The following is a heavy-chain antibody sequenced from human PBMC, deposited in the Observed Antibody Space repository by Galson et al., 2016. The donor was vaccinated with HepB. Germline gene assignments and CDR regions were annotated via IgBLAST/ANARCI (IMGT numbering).Heavy chain of an antibody. J-gene: IGHJ3*02. V-gene: IGHV3-21*01. D-gene: IGHD4-23*01. CDR3: VRVRADYGGNMPDAFDI. Sequence: SLRLSCAASGFTFSRYTMNWVRQAPGKELEWVSSISSGSSYIYYADSVKGRFTISRDNAKNSLYLQMNSLRAEDTAVYYCVRVRADYGGNMPDAFDIWGQGTMVTVSS. CDR2: ISSGSSYI. CDR1: GFTFSRYT.